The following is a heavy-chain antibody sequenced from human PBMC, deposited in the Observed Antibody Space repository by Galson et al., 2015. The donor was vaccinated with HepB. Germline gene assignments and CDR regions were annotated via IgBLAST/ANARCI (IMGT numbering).Heavy chain of an antibody. CDR2: INPSDSST. CDR1: GYTFTSYY. CDR3: ATRHLLKGLDF. V-gene: IGHV1-46*01. Sequence: VKVSCKASGYTFTSYYMHWVRQAPGQGLEWMGIINPSDSSTTYAQKFQGRVSMTRDTSTSTTNMELSSLRPDDTAVYYCATRHLLKGLDFWGQGTLVTVSS. J-gene: IGHJ4*02.